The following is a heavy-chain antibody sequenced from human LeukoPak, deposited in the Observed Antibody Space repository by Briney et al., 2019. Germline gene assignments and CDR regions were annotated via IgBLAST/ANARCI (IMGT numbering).Heavy chain of an antibody. CDR1: GFTFSNAW. Sequence: PGGSLRLSCAASGFTFSNAWMSWVRQAPGKGLEWVGRIKSKTDGGTTDYAAPVKGRFTISRDDSKDTLYLQMNSLKTEDTGVYYCTTEYSSSSWSYWGQGTLVTVSS. CDR2: IKSKTDGGTT. D-gene: IGHD6-6*01. CDR3: TTEYSSSSWSY. V-gene: IGHV3-15*01. J-gene: IGHJ4*02.